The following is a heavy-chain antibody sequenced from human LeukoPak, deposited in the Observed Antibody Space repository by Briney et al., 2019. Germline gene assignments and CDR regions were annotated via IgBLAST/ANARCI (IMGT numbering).Heavy chain of an antibody. D-gene: IGHD5-24*01. J-gene: IGHJ4*02. CDR1: GYSLSSGYY. CDR2: IYHSGST. Sequence: PSETLSLTCAVSGYSLSSGYYRGWIRQPPGKGLEWIGSIYHSGSTYYNPSLKSRVTISVDTSKNQFSLKLSSVTAPDTAVYYCARLGRGLPIMGGDYWGQGTLVTVSS. V-gene: IGHV4-38-2*01. CDR3: ARLGRGLPIMGGDY.